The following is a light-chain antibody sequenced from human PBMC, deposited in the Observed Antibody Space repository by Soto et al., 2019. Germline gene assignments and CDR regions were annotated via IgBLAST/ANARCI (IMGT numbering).Light chain of an antibody. J-gene: IGKJ4*01. V-gene: IGKV2-28*01. CDR3: MQSLQTPLT. CDR2: LGS. Sequence: DIVMTQSPLSLPVTPGEPASISCRSSQSLLHSNGYNYLDWYLQKPRQSPQLLIYLGSNRASGVXDXXSGSGSGTDFTLKISRVEAEDVGIYYCMQSLQTPLTFGGGTKVEIK. CDR1: QSLLHSNGYNY.